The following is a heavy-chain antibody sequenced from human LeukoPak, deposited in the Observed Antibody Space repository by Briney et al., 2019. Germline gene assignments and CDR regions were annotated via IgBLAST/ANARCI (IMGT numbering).Heavy chain of an antibody. CDR1: GYTFTSFW. Sequence: GESLRISCKASGYTFTSFWIGWVRQMPGKGLEWMAIINPADSDTRYSPSFQGQVTISADKSINTAYLQWTNLKASDTAMYYCARLDGGNSYIDYWGQGTLVTVSS. CDR3: ARLDGGNSYIDY. V-gene: IGHV5-51*01. J-gene: IGHJ4*02. CDR2: INPADSDT. D-gene: IGHD4-23*01.